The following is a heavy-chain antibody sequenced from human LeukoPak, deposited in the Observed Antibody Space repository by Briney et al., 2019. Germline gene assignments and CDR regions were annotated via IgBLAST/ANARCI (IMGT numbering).Heavy chain of an antibody. J-gene: IGHJ6*02. Sequence: GASVKVSCKASGYTFTGHYIHWVRQAPGQGLEWMAWINPNNGGTSYAQKFQGRVSVTRDTSISTAYMEVSRLRSDDTALYYCARDRVPFYSSTFKDYYLQYGSDVWGQGTTLTVSS. CDR3: ARDRVPFYSSTFKDYYLQYGSDV. CDR2: INPNNGGT. D-gene: IGHD6-13*01. V-gene: IGHV1-2*02. CDR1: GYTFTGHY.